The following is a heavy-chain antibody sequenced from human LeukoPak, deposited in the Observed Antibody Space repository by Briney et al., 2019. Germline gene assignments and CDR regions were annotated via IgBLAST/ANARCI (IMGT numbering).Heavy chain of an antibody. J-gene: IGHJ6*03. D-gene: IGHD2-2*01. CDR2: IIPLTGTA. Sequence: SVKVSCKASGGTFSRYAVSWVRQAPGQGLEWMGGIIPLTGTANHAQKFQGRVTITTDESTTTAHMELTSLRSEDTAVYYCASRHIDSVVPATMAAGTYYYYMDVWGKGTTVTVSS. CDR1: GGTFSRYA. CDR3: ASRHIDSVVPATMAAGTYYYYMDV. V-gene: IGHV1-69*05.